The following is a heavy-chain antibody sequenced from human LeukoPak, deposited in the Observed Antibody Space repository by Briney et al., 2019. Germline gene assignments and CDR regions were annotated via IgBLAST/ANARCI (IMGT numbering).Heavy chain of an antibody. CDR2: IGGSGVNT. J-gene: IGHJ5*02. D-gene: IGHD3-16*01. CDR3: AKDSLKEGGHWFDP. V-gene: IGHV3-23*01. Sequence: GGSLRLSCAASEFTFSSYAMSWVRQAPGKGLEWVSAIGGSGVNTYYADSVKGRFTISRDNSKNTLYLQMNSLRAEDTAVYYCAKDSLKEGGHWFDPWGQGTLVTVPS. CDR1: EFTFSSYA.